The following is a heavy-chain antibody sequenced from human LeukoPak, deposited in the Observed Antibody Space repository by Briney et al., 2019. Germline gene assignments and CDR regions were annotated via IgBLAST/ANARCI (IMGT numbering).Heavy chain of an antibody. CDR1: GGSISSGSYY. CDR3: ARASPTMVRGVITPYFDY. Sequence: SETLSLTCTVSGGSISSGSYYWSWIRQPAGKGLEWIGRIYTSGSTNYNPSLKSRATISVDTSKNQFSLKLSSVTAADTAVYYCARASPTMVRGVITPYFDYWGQGTLVTVSS. V-gene: IGHV4-61*02. D-gene: IGHD3-10*01. CDR2: IYTSGST. J-gene: IGHJ4*02.